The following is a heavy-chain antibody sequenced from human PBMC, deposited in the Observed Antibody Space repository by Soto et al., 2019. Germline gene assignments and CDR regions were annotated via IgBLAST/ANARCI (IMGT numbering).Heavy chain of an antibody. CDR3: ARERGYDILTGSQIYYGMDV. D-gene: IGHD3-9*01. J-gene: IGHJ6*02. V-gene: IGHV3-74*01. CDR1: GFTFSSYW. CDR2: INSDGSST. Sequence: GSLRLSCAASGFTFSSYWLHWVRQAPGKGLVWVSRINSDGSSTSYADSVKGRFTISRDNAKNTLYLQMNSLRAEDTAVYYCARERGYDILTGSQIYYGMDVWGQGTTVTVSS.